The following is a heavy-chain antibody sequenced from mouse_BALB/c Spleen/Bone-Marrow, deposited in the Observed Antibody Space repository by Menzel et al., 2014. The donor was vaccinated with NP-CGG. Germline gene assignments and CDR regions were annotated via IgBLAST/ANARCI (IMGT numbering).Heavy chain of an antibody. V-gene: IGHV7-3*02. J-gene: IGHJ4*01. CDR2: IRNKANSYTT. CDR3: ARDDYYAMDY. Sequence: EVNVVESGGGLVQPGGSLRLSCATSGFTFTDYYMSWVRQPPGKALEWLGFIRNKANSYTTEYSASVKGRFTISRDNSQSILYLQMNTLRAEDSATYYCARDDYYAMDYWGQGTSVTVSS. CDR1: GFTFTDYY.